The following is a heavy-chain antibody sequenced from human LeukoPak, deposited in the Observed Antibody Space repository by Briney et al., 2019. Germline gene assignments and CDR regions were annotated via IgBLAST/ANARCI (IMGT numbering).Heavy chain of an antibody. CDR2: INHSGST. D-gene: IGHD3-3*01. V-gene: IGHV4-34*01. CDR1: GGSFSGYY. CDR3: ARSITIFGATT. Sequence: ASETLPLTCAVYGGSFSGYYWSWIRQPPGKGLEWIGEINHSGSTNYNPSLKSRVTISVDTSKNQFSLKLSSVTAADTAVYYCARSITIFGATTRGQGTLVTVSS. J-gene: IGHJ4*02.